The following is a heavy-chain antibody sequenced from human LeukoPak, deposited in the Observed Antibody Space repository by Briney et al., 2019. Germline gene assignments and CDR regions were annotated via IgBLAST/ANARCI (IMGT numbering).Heavy chain of an antibody. CDR3: AKGYYYGSGTYADPFDY. CDR1: GGSISSGGYS. J-gene: IGHJ4*02. D-gene: IGHD3-10*01. Sequence: SETLSLTCAVSGGSISSGGYSWNWTRQPPGKGLEWIGYIYHSGSTYYNPSLKSRVTISVDRSKNQFSLKLSSVTAADTAVYYCAKGYYYGSGTYADPFDYWGQGTLVTVSS. V-gene: IGHV4-30-2*01. CDR2: IYHSGST.